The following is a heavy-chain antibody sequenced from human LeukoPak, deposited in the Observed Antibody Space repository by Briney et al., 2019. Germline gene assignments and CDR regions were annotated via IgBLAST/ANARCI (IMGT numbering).Heavy chain of an antibody. D-gene: IGHD2-2*01. CDR3: ARVRYCSSTSCYGFDS. CDR1: GGSISSYY. J-gene: IGHJ4*02. CDR2: IYYSGST. V-gene: IGHV4-59*01. Sequence: PSETLSLTCTVSGGSISSYYWSWIRQPPGKGLEWIGYIYYSGSTNYNPSLKSRVTISVDTSKNQFSLKLSSVTAADTAVYYCARVRYCSSTSCYGFDSWGQGTLVTVSS.